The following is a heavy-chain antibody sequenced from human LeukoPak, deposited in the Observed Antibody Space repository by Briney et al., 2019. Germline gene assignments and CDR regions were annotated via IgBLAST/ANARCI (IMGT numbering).Heavy chain of an antibody. CDR3: ARQSDDFWSGSWAFDI. Sequence: SQSLSLTCTVSGGSISSSSYYWRWIRQPPGKGLERIGSIYYSGSTSYNPSLKSRVTISVDTSKNQFSLKLSSVTAADTAVYYCARQSDDFWSGSWAFDICGQGTMVTVSS. CDR2: IYYSGST. J-gene: IGHJ3*02. V-gene: IGHV4-39*01. CDR1: GGSISSSSYY. D-gene: IGHD3-3*01.